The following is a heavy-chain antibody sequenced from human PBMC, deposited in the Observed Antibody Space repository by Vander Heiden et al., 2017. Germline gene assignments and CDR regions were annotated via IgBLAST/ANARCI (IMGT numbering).Heavy chain of an antibody. CDR1: GFSFNRFG. Sequence: VHLVESGGGVVQPGTSLRISCNTPGFSFNRFGMHRVRQAPGKGLDWVAFISNDGSNKYNADSVKGRFTISRDKSQNTLFLQMNSLRPEDTAVYYCARGAEYWGQGTLVTVSS. CDR3: ARGAEY. J-gene: IGHJ4*02. V-gene: IGHV3-30*03. CDR2: ISNDGSNK.